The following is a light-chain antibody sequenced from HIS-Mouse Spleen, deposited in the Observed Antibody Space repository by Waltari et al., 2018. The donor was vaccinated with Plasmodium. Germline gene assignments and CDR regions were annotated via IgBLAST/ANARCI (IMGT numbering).Light chain of an antibody. Sequence: SYELTQPPSVSVSPGQTARLTCSGDALPQKSAYWYQQKSGQTPVLVIYEDSKRPAGIPERFSGSRSVTMATLTIRGAQVEDEADYYWYSTDSSGNHRVFGGGTKLTVL. J-gene: IGLJ3*02. CDR3: YSTDSSGNHRV. CDR1: ALPQKS. CDR2: EDS. V-gene: IGLV3-10*01.